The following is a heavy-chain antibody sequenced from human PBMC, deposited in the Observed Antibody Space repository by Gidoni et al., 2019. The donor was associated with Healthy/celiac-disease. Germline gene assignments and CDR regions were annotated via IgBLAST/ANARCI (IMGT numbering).Heavy chain of an antibody. CDR1: GFTFSIYR. D-gene: IGHD1-1*01. Sequence: EVQLVESGGGLVKPGGSLRLSCAASGFTFSIYRMTWVRQAPGKGLEWVSSISSSSSYIYYADSGKGRFTISRDNAKNSLYLQMNSLRTEDTAVYYCARGDGDWNGVPHYYYGMDVWGQGTTVTVSS. CDR2: ISSSSSYI. CDR3: ARGDGDWNGVPHYYYGMDV. J-gene: IGHJ6*02. V-gene: IGHV3-21*01.